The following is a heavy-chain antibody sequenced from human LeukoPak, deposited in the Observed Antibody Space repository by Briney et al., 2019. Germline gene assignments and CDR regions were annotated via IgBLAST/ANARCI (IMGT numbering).Heavy chain of an antibody. Sequence: SETLSLTCAVSGGSISSSNWWSWVRQPPGKGLEWIGEIYHSGSTNYNPSLKSRVTISVDKSKSQFSLKLSSVTAADTAVYYCARGVATTSYNWFDPWGQGTLVTVSS. D-gene: IGHD5-12*01. CDR2: IYHSGST. J-gene: IGHJ5*02. CDR1: GGSISSSNW. CDR3: ARGVATTSYNWFDP. V-gene: IGHV4-4*02.